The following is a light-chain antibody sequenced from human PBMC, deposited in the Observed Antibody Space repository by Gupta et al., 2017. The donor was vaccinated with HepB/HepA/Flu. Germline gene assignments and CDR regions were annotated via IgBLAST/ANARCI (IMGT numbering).Light chain of an antibody. V-gene: IGLV1-40*01. Sequence: QSVLTQPPSVSGAPGQRDTISCTGSSSNIGAGYDVHWYQQLPGTAPKLLIYGNSNRPSGVPDRFSGSKSGTSASLAITGLQAEYEADYYCQSYDSSLSAVVFGGGTKLTVL. J-gene: IGLJ2*01. CDR1: SSNIGAGYD. CDR2: GNS. CDR3: QSYDSSLSAVV.